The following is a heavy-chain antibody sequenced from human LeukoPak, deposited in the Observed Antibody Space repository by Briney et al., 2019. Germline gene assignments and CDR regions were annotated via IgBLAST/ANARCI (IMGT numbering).Heavy chain of an antibody. J-gene: IGHJ4*02. Sequence: QAGGSLRLSCAASGFTFSSYAMSWVRQAPGKGLEWVSAISGSGGSTYYADSVKGRFTISRDISKNTLYLHMSSLRAEDTAVYYCAKFIYSSWYYFDYWGQGTLVTVSS. CDR3: AKFIYSSWYYFDY. V-gene: IGHV3-23*01. CDR2: ISGSGGST. D-gene: IGHD6-13*01. CDR1: GFTFSSYA.